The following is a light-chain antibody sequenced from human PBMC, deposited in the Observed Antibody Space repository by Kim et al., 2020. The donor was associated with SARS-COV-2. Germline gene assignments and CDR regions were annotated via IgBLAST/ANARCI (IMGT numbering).Light chain of an antibody. Sequence: SYELTQPPSVSVSPGQTASITCSGDKLGDKYACWYQQKPGQSPVLVIYQDSKRPSAIPERFSGSNSGNTATLTISGTQAMDEDDYYCQEWDSSTEEVFGGGTQLTVL. CDR2: QDS. V-gene: IGLV3-1*01. CDR3: QEWDSSTEEV. J-gene: IGLJ2*01. CDR1: KLGDKY.